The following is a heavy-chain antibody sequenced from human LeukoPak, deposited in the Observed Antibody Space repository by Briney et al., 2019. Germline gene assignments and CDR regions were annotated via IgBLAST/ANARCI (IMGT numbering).Heavy chain of an antibody. CDR3: ARAGIGPIIDY. CDR2: ISSSSSYI. V-gene: IGHV3-21*01. CDR1: GFTFSSYS. J-gene: IGHJ4*02. Sequence: GGSLRLSCAASGFTFSSYSMNWVRQAPGKGLEWVSSISSSSSYIYYADSVKGRFTISRDNAKNSLYLQMNSLRAEDTTVYYCARAGIGPIIDYWGQGTLVTVSS. D-gene: IGHD1-26*01.